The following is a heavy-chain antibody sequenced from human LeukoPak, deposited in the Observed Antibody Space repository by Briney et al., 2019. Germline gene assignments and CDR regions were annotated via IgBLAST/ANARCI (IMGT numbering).Heavy chain of an antibody. D-gene: IGHD4-23*01. CDR1: GFTFSSYS. Sequence: GGSLRLSCAASGFTFSSYSMNWVRQAPGKGLEWVSSISSSSSHIYYADSVKGRFTISRDNAKNSLYLQMNSLRAEDTAVYYCARGTGGTVVTGGYYFDYWGQGTLVTVSS. CDR3: ARGTGGTVVTGGYYFDY. CDR2: ISSSSSHI. J-gene: IGHJ4*02. V-gene: IGHV3-21*01.